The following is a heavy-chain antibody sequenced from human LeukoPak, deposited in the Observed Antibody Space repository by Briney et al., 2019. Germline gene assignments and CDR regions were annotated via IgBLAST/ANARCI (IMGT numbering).Heavy chain of an antibody. CDR3: AKDRRLLYFDCIDY. Sequence: GRSVRLSCAASGFTFDDYAMHWVRQAPGKGLEWVAGISWNSGSIDYADSVKGRFTISRDNAKNSLYLQMNSLRAEDTALYYCAKDRRLLYFDCIDYWGQGTLVTVSS. V-gene: IGHV3-9*01. D-gene: IGHD3-9*01. CDR2: ISWNSGSI. J-gene: IGHJ4*02. CDR1: GFTFDDYA.